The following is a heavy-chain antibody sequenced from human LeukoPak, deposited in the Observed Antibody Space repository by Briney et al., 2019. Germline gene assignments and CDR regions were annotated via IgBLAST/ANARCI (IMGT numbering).Heavy chain of an antibody. Sequence: PGGSLRLSCAASGFTFNNAWMNWVRQAPGKGLEWVGHIKSKSDGGTPAHAAPVKGRFTISRDDSKNTLYLQMNGLKTEDTAMYFCTTGPFDYWGQGALVTVSS. CDR1: GFTFNNAW. CDR2: IKSKSDGGTP. V-gene: IGHV3-15*07. CDR3: TTGPFDY. J-gene: IGHJ4*02.